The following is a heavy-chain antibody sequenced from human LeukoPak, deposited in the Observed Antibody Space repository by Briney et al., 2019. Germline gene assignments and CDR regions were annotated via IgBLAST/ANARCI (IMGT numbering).Heavy chain of an antibody. CDR2: INHSGST. V-gene: IGHV4-34*01. CDR3: ARGFSYYYYYYMDV. J-gene: IGHJ6*03. CDR1: GGSFSGYY. Sequence: KASETLSLTCAVYGGSFSGYYWSWIRQPPGKGLEWIGEINHSGSTNYNPSLKSRVTISVDTSKNQFSLKLSSVTAADTAVYYCARGFSYYYYYYMDVWGRGTTVTVSS.